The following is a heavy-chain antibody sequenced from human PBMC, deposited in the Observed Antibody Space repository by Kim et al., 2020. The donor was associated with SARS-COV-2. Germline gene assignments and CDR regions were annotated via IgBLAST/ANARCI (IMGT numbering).Heavy chain of an antibody. V-gene: IGHV1-3*01. D-gene: IGHD2-8*01. J-gene: IGHJ4*02. Sequence: ASVKVSCKASGYTFTKYGVHWVRQAPGQCLEWMGWVNAGNGDTHYSPKFQDRVTITRDTSATTAYMELSSLRSEDTAVYYCARPSFCADGICPYYDYWGQ. CDR3: ARPSFCADGICPYYDY. CDR2: VNAGNGDT. CDR1: GYTFTKYG.